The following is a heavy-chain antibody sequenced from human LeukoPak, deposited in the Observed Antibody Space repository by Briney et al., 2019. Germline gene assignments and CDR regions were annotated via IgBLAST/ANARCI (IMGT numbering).Heavy chain of an antibody. Sequence: PGGSLRLSCAASGFTFSSYAMSWVRQAPGQGLEWVSAISGSGGSTYYADSAKGRFTISRDNSKKTLYLQMNSLRAEDTAVYYCAKMGGGKSYSLYYFDYWGQGTLVTVSS. CDR3: AKMGGGKSYSLYYFDY. CDR1: GFTFSSYA. J-gene: IGHJ4*02. V-gene: IGHV3-23*01. D-gene: IGHD1-26*01. CDR2: ISGSGGST.